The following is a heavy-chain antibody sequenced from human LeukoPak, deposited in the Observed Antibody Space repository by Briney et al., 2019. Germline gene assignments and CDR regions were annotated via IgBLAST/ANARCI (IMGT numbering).Heavy chain of an antibody. V-gene: IGHV4-34*01. CDR3: ARQWIAAAGFDY. Sequence: KPSETLSLTCAVYGGSFSGYYWSWIRQPPGKGLEWIGEINHSGSTNYNPSLKSRVTISVDTSKNQFSLKLSSVTAADTAVYYCARQWIAAAGFDYWGQGTLVTVSS. D-gene: IGHD6-13*01. CDR1: GGSFSGYY. CDR2: INHSGST. J-gene: IGHJ4*02.